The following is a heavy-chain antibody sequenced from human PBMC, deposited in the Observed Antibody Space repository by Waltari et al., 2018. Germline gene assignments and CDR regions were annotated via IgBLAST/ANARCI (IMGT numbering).Heavy chain of an antibody. Sequence: HVQLVQSGAEVKKPGSSVKVSGKASGGSFGGDGISWVRHAPGQGHEWMGVFIPMFGIPEYSQKFQDRLTITADESTNTAYMELSSLSSEDTAIYYCARHELGISQFYYNMYVWGQGTTVTISS. CDR2: FIPMFGIP. J-gene: IGHJ6*02. V-gene: IGHV1-69*12. CDR1: GGSFGGDG. D-gene: IGHD3-16*01. CDR3: ARHELGISQFYYNMYV.